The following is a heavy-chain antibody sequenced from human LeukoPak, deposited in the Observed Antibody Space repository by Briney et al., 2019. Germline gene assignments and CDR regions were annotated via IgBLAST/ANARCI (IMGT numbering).Heavy chain of an antibody. CDR1: GFTFDDYA. J-gene: IGHJ1*01. Sequence: GGSLRLSCAASGFTFDDYAMHWVRQAPGKGLEWVSGISWNSGSIGYADSVKGRFTITRDNAKNSLYPQMNSLRAEDTALYYCARDLYFQYWGQGTLATVSS. CDR3: ARDLYFQY. V-gene: IGHV3-9*01. CDR2: ISWNSGSI.